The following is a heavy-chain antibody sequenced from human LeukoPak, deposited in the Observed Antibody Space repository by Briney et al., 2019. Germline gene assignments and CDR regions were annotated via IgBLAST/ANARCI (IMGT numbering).Heavy chain of an antibody. CDR3: ARGLAAAGTAY. CDR2: INWNGGST. CDR1: GFTFDDYG. Sequence: GGSLRLSCAASGFTFDDYGMSWVRQAPGKGLVWVSGINWNGGSTGYADSVKGRFTISRDNAKNSLYLPMNSLRAEDTALYYCARGLAAAGTAYWGQGTLVTVSS. V-gene: IGHV3-20*04. D-gene: IGHD6-13*01. J-gene: IGHJ4*02.